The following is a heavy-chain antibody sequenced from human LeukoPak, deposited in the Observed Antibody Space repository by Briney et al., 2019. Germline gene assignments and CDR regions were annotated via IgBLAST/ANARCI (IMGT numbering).Heavy chain of an antibody. D-gene: IGHD6-19*01. CDR3: ARGGSSGWTQFDY. V-gene: IGHV1-2*02. CDR2: INPNSGGT. CDR1: GYTFTGYY. Sequence: ASVKVSCKASGYTFTGYYMHWVRQAPGQGLEWMGWINPNSGGTNYAQKFQGRVTMTRDTSISTAYMELSRLRSDDAAVYYCARGGSSGWTQFDYWGQGTLVTVSS. J-gene: IGHJ4*02.